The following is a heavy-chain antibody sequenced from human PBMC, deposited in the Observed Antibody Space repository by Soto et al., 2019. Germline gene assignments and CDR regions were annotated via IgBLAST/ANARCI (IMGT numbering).Heavy chain of an antibody. CDR1: GFTFRTYW. CDR3: ARDGSTSWYSYDYHGMDV. CDR2: INLDGSEK. Sequence: EVQLVESGGGLVQPGGSLRLSCAASGFTFRTYWLSWVRQVPGKGLEWVANINLDGSEKNYVDSVKGRFTISRDNARNSLYLQMSSLRAEETALYYCARDGSTSWYSYDYHGMDVWGQGTMVTVSS. D-gene: IGHD5-18*01. J-gene: IGHJ6*02. V-gene: IGHV3-7*05.